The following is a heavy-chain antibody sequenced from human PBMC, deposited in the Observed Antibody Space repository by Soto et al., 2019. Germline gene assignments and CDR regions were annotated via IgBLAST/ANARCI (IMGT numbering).Heavy chain of an antibody. CDR2: IIPVFGRP. CDR1: ARTFISFG. D-gene: IGHD5-12*01. CDR3: AREGSGYNF. Sequence: SVKVSCKASARTFISFGISWVRQAPGQGLEWIGGIIPVFGRPNYAQRFRGRLTITADESTNTGYMELIDLRSEDTAVYYCAREGSGYNFWGQGTQVTVAS. J-gene: IGHJ1*01. V-gene: IGHV1-69*13.